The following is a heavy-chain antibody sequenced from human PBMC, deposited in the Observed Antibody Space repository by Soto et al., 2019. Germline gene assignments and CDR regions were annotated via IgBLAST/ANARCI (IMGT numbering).Heavy chain of an antibody. Sequence: QVQLVESGGGVVQPGRSLRLSCAASGFTFSSYGMHWVRQAPGKGLEWVAGIWYDGSNKYYADSVKGRFTISRDNSKNTLYLQMNSLRAEDTAVYYCARDKYSSGWSSAFDIWGQGTMVTVSS. D-gene: IGHD6-19*01. CDR2: IWYDGSNK. J-gene: IGHJ3*02. CDR1: GFTFSSYG. V-gene: IGHV3-33*01. CDR3: ARDKYSSGWSSAFDI.